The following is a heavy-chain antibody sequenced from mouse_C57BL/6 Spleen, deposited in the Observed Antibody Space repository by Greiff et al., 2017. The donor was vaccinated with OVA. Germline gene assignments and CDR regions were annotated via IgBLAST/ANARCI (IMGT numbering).Heavy chain of an antibody. D-gene: IGHD4-1*02. CDR3: ARSSTGAYWYFDV. J-gene: IGHJ1*03. V-gene: IGHV2-2*01. CDR2: IWSGGST. Sequence: VKLMESGPGLVQPSQSLSITCTVSGFSLTSYGVHWVRQSPGKGLEWLGVIWSGGSTDYNAAFISRLSISKDNSKSQVFFKMNSLQADDTAIYYCARSSTGAYWYFDVWGTGTTVTVSS. CDR1: GFSLTSYG.